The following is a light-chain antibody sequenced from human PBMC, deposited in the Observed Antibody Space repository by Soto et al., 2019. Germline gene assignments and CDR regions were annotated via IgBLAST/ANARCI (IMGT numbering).Light chain of an antibody. CDR1: QTVSSSY. V-gene: IGKV3-20*01. Sequence: EIVLTQSPGTLSLSPGERATLSCRASQTVSSSYLAWYQQKPGQAPRLLMYGTSSRATGIPDRFSGSRSGTDCTLTISRLEPEDFAVYYCQQYHSSLWTFGQGTKVDMK. CDR2: GTS. J-gene: IGKJ1*01. CDR3: QQYHSSLWT.